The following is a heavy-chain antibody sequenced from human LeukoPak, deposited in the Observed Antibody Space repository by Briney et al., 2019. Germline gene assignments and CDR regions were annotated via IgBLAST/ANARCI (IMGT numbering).Heavy chain of an antibody. CDR1: GGSISSSSYY. CDR3: ARRDKYYYDSSGPFDY. Sequence: PSETLSLTCTVSGGSISSSSYYWGWIRQPPGKGLEWIGRIYYSGSTYYNPSLKSRVTISVDTSKNQFSLKLSSVTAADTAVYYCARRDKYYYDSSGPFDYWGQGTLVTVSP. D-gene: IGHD3-22*01. V-gene: IGHV4-39*01. J-gene: IGHJ4*02. CDR2: IYYSGST.